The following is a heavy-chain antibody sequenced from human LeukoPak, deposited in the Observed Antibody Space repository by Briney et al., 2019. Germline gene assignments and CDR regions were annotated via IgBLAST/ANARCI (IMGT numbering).Heavy chain of an antibody. CDR3: ARRGLGWRLDY. CDR2: INHSGST. CDR1: GGSFNGYY. Sequence: PSETLSLTCAVYGGSFNGYYWSWIRQPPGKGPEWIGEINHSGSTNYNPSLKSRVTISVDTSKNQFSLKLTSVTAADTAVYYCARRGLGWRLDYWGQGPLVTVSS. D-gene: IGHD5-24*01. V-gene: IGHV4-34*01. J-gene: IGHJ4*02.